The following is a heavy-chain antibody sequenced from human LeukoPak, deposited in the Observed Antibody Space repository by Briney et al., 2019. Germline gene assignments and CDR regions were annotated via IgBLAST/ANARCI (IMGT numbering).Heavy chain of an antibody. V-gene: IGHV3-48*01. J-gene: IGHJ4*02. CDR2: VSFSSTTI. Sequence: GGSLRLSCADSGFTFSSYGMNWVRQAPGKGLEWVSYVSFSSTTIYYADSVKGRFTVSRDNAQNSLFLQMNFLRAEDTAVYYCARSAGGGSYWAFDYWGQGTLVTVSS. D-gene: IGHD1-26*01. CDR3: ARSAGGGSYWAFDY. CDR1: GFTFSSYG.